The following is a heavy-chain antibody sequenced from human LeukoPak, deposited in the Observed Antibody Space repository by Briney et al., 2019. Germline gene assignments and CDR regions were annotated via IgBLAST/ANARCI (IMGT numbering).Heavy chain of an antibody. CDR3: AKDGDQYSGSYYYFDY. CDR1: GFTFSSYG. CDR2: ISYDGSNK. D-gene: IGHD1-26*01. V-gene: IGHV3-30*18. Sequence: GGSLRLSCAASGFTFSSYGMHWVRQAPGKGLEWVAVISYDGSNKYYADSVKGRFTISRDNSKNTLYLQKNSLRAEDTAVYYCAKDGDQYSGSYYYFDYWGQGTLVTVSS. J-gene: IGHJ4*02.